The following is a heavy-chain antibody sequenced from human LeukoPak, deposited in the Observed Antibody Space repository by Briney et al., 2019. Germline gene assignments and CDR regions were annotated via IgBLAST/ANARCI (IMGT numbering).Heavy chain of an antibody. CDR3: ARVRFAGPQAFDI. Sequence: GGSLRLSCAASTFTLSSYTMNWVRQAPGEGLEWVSSISSSSTYVNYADSVKGRFTISRDNAKNSMALQMNSLRAEDTAVYYCARVRFAGPQAFDIWGQGTMVTVAS. V-gene: IGHV3-21*01. D-gene: IGHD4/OR15-4a*01. CDR1: TFTLSSYT. J-gene: IGHJ3*02. CDR2: ISSSSTYV.